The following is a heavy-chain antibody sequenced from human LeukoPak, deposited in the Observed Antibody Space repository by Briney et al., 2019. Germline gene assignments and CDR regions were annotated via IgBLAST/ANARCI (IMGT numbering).Heavy chain of an antibody. D-gene: IGHD2-21*02. V-gene: IGHV4-39*07. J-gene: IGHJ4*02. CDR3: ARGGAYCGGDCYLDY. CDR1: DGSISSSSYY. Sequence: SETLSLTCTVSDGSISSSSYYWGWIRQPPGKGLEWIGSTYYSGSTYSNPSFKSRVTMSVDTSKNQFSLKLSSVTAADTAVYYCARGGAYCGGDCYLDYWGQGTLVTVSS. CDR2: TYYSGST.